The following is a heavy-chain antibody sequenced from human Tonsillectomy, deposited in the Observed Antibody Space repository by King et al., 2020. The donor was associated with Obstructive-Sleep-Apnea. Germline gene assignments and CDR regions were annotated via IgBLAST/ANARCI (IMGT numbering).Heavy chain of an antibody. D-gene: IGHD3-22*01. CDR2: IKSKSEGGTT. CDR3: TTVESSGLGY. CDR1: GFTFSYAW. V-gene: IGHV3-15*01. Sequence: VQLVESGGGLVKPGGSLRVSCVASGFTFSYAWMSWVRQGPGKELEWVGRIKSKSEGGTTDYAAPVKGRFTISRDDSKNTLYLQMNSLKIEDTAVYYCTTVESSGLGYWGQGTLVTVSS. J-gene: IGHJ4*02.